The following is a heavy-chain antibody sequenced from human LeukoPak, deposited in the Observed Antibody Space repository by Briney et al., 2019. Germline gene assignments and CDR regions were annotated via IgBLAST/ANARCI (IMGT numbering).Heavy chain of an antibody. CDR2: INPNSGGT. CDR3: ARDGRPVYCSSNSCYAHYYMDV. D-gene: IGHD2-2*01. CDR1: GYTFTGYY. V-gene: IGHV1-2*02. J-gene: IGHJ6*03. Sequence: GASVKVSYKAYGYTFTGYYMHWVRQAPGQGLEWMGWINPNSGGTNDAQKFQGRVTMTRDTSISTACMEMSRLRSDDTGVYYCARDGRPVYCSSNSCYAHYYMDVWGKGTTVTVSS.